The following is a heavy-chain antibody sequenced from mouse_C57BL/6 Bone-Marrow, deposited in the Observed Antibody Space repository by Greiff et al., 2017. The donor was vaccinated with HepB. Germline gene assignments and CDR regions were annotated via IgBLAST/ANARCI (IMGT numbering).Heavy chain of an antibody. D-gene: IGHD1-1*01. Sequence: QVQLQQPGAELVKPGASVKLSCKASGYTFTSYWMHWVKQRPGQGLERIGMIHPNSGSTNYNEKFKSKATLTVDKSSSTAYMQLSSLTSEDSAVYYCARLGYYYGSSRFAYWGQGTLVTVSA. CDR1: GYTFTSYW. CDR2: IHPNSGST. V-gene: IGHV1-64*01. CDR3: ARLGYYYGSSRFAY. J-gene: IGHJ3*01.